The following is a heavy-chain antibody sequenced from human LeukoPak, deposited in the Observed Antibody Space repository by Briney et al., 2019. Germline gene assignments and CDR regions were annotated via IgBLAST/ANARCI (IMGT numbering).Heavy chain of an antibody. Sequence: SETLSLTCTVSGGSISSSNYYWGWIRQPPGKGLEWIGSIYYSGSTYYNPSLKSRVSISVDTSKNQFSLKLSSVTAADTAVYYCARLRLITFGGVIVTTGDFDYWGQGTLVTVSS. CDR2: IYYSGST. V-gene: IGHV4-39*01. J-gene: IGHJ4*02. CDR3: ARLRLITFGGVIVTTGDFDY. CDR1: GGSISSSNYY. D-gene: IGHD3-16*02.